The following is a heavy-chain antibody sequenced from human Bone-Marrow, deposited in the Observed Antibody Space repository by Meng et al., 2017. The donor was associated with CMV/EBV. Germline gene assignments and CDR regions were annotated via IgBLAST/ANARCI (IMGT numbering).Heavy chain of an antibody. D-gene: IGHD3-22*01. CDR2: IYPGDSDT. CDR1: GYSFTSYW. CDR3: ARRTYYFDSSGYYDAFAI. J-gene: IGHJ3*02. Sequence: GESLKISCKGSGYSFTSYWIGWVRQMPGKGLEWMGIIYPGDSDTRYSPSFQGQVTISADKSISTAYLQWSSLKASDTAMYYCARRTYYFDSSGYYDAFAIWGRGPMVTVSS. V-gene: IGHV5-51*01.